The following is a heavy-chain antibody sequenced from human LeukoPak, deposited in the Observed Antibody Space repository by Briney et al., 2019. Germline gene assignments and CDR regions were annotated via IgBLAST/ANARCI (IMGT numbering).Heavy chain of an antibody. CDR1: GGSISGYT. CDR3: ARGVVGATAFAY. D-gene: IGHD1-26*01. J-gene: IGHJ4*02. Sequence: SETLSLTCTVSGGSISGYTWSWIRQPAGKGLEWIGRIYASGSTNYNPSLQVRVTMSVDTSRGQFFLMVHSVTAADTAVYYCARGVVGATAFAYWGQGTVVTASS. V-gene: IGHV4-4*07. CDR2: IYASGST.